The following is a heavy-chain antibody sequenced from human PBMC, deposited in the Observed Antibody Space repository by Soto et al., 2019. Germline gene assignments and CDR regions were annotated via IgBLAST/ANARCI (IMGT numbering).Heavy chain of an antibody. CDR2: IYSGGGT. J-gene: IGHJ4*02. D-gene: IGHD4-4*01. CDR3: ARVTTTLVHRAYY. V-gene: IGHV3-53*01. CDR1: GFTVRGSY. Sequence: GVSLRLSCAASGFTVRGSYMSWVRQAPGKGLEWVSVIYSGGGTGYEASVKGRFTLSSDNSKNMLYLQMSSLRAEDTAVYYCARVTTTLVHRAYYWGKGTPVTDS.